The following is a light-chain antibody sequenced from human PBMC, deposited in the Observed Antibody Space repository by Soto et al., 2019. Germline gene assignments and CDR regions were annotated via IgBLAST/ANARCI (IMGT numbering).Light chain of an antibody. V-gene: IGKV1-39*01. CDR1: QTISSY. CDR2: SAS. Sequence: DIQMTQSPASLSASVGERVTITCRASQTISSYLNWYQQKPGAAPKLLIYSASPLQTGVPSRFSGSGFGTDYTLTISSLQPADFAIYYCQQTFRTPHTFGQGNKVDI. J-gene: IGKJ2*01. CDR3: QQTFRTPHT.